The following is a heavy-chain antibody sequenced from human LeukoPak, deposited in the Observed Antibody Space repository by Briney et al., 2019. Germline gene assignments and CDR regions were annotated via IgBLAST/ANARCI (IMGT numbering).Heavy chain of an antibody. V-gene: IGHV3-53*01. Sequence: GGSLRLSCAASGFTFSSYAMHWVRQAPGKGLEWVAVIYSGGSTYYADSVKGRFTISRDNSKNPLYLQMNSLRAEDTAVYYCASDSSGLDYWGQGTLVTVSS. J-gene: IGHJ4*02. CDR2: IYSGGST. D-gene: IGHD6-19*01. CDR1: GFTFSSYA. CDR3: ASDSSGLDY.